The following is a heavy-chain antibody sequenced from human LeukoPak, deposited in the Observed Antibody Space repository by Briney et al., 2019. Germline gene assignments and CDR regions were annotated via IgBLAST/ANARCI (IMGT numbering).Heavy chain of an antibody. CDR1: GGSISSGDYS. Sequence: SETLSLTCAVCGGSISSGDYSWRWVRQPPGKGREWMDYIYHNGGTFYNPSLKRRVAMSADRPKNQFSLKLSSVTAADTAVYYCARDHSVTGYWYFDLWGRSALVSVSS. CDR3: ARDHSVTGYWYFDL. D-gene: IGHD2-21*02. J-gene: IGHJ2*01. CDR2: IYHNGGT. V-gene: IGHV4-30-2*01.